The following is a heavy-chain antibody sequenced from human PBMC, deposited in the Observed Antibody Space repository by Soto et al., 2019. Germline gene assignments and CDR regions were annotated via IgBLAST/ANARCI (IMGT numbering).Heavy chain of an antibody. V-gene: IGHV3-30-3*01. CDR1: GFTFSSYA. CDR2: ISYDGSNK. Sequence: QVQLVESGGGVVQPGRSLRLSCAASGFTFSSYAMHWVRQAPGKGLEWVAVISYDGSNKYYADSVKGRFTISRDNSKKMLCLQMNSLRAEDTAVYYCARGFGDLYYYYFYGRDVWGQGTTVTVSS. CDR3: ARGFGDLYYYYFYGRDV. J-gene: IGHJ6*02. D-gene: IGHD3-10*01.